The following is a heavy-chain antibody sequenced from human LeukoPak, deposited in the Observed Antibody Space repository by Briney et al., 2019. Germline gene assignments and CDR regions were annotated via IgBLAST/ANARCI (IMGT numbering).Heavy chain of an antibody. V-gene: IGHV1-8*01. CDR1: GYSFTSYD. J-gene: IGHJ2*01. CDR2: MNPNSGNT. D-gene: IGHD4/OR15-4a*01. Sequence: ASVKVSCKASGYSFTSYDINWVRQATGQGLEWMGWMNPNSGNTGYAQKFQVRVTMTRNTSISTAYMELSSLRAEDTAVYYCATCPFSLTMVIDWSFDLWGRGTLVTVSS. CDR3: ATCPFSLTMVIDWSFDL.